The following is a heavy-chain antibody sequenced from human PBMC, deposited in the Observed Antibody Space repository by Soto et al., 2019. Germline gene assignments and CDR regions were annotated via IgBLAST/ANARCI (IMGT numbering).Heavy chain of an antibody. Sequence: ASVKVSCKASDYTFTSYGISWVRQAPGQGLEWMGWISAYNGNTNYAQKLQGRVTMTTGTSTSTAYMELRSLRSDDTAVYYCARDVADCSGGSCYSDAAYGMDVWGQGTTVTVSS. CDR1: DYTFTSYG. V-gene: IGHV1-18*01. D-gene: IGHD2-15*01. CDR3: ARDVADCSGGSCYSDAAYGMDV. CDR2: ISAYNGNT. J-gene: IGHJ6*02.